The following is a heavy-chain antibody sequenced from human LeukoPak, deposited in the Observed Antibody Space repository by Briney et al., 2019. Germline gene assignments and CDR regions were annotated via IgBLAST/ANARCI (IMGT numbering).Heavy chain of an antibody. CDR1: GFTFSSYS. CDR2: ISSSSSTI. CDR3: ARAWSSGWPDPKANFDY. Sequence: GGSLRLSCAASGFTFSSYSMNWVRQAPGKGLEWVSYISSSSSTIYYADSVKGRFTISRDNAKNSLYLQMNSLRAEDTAVYYCARAWSSGWPDPKANFDYWGQGTLVTVSS. V-gene: IGHV3-48*01. D-gene: IGHD6-19*01. J-gene: IGHJ4*02.